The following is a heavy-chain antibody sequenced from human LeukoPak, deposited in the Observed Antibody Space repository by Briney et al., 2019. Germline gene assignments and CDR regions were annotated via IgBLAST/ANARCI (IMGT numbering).Heavy chain of an antibody. Sequence: GGSLRLSCAASGFTFSSYTMNWVRQAPGKGLECVSSISSSSSYIFYADSVKGRFTISRDNAKNSLYLQMNSLRAEDTAIYYCARGLIEADAFDFWGQGTMVTVSS. CDR1: GFTFSSYT. V-gene: IGHV3-21*01. CDR2: ISSSSSYI. J-gene: IGHJ3*01. CDR3: ARGLIEADAFDF.